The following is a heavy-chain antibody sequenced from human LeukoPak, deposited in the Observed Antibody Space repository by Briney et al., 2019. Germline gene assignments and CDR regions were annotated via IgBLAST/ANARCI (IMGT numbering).Heavy chain of an antibody. CDR2: ISSTSSFT. J-gene: IGHJ4*02. CDR1: GFTLSDYY. V-gene: IGHV3-11*06. CDR3: ARAVTRVDY. Sequence: GGSLRLSCAASGFTLSDYYMSWIRQAPGKGLEWVSYISSTSSFTNYADSVKGRFTISRDNAKNSLYLQMDSLRAEDTAIYYCARAVTRVDYWGQGTLVTVSS. D-gene: IGHD4-17*01.